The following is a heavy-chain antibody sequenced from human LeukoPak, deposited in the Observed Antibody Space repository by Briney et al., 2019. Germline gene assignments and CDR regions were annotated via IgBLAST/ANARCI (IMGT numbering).Heavy chain of an antibody. D-gene: IGHD3-3*01. CDR1: GFTFDDYG. J-gene: IGHJ4*02. V-gene: IGHV3-20*04. CDR3: ARSGGKSSYYDFWSGSQYYFDY. CDR2: INWNGGST. Sequence: PGRSLRLSCAASGFTFDDYGMSWVRQAPGKGLEWVSGINWNGGSTGYADSVKGRFTISRDNAKNSLYLQMNSLRAEDTALYYCARSGGKSSYYDFWSGSQYYFDYWGQGTLVTVSS.